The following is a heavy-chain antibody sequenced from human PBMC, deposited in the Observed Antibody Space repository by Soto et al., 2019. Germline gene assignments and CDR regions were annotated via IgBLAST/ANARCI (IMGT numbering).Heavy chain of an antibody. V-gene: IGHV3-23*01. CDR3: AKVPPYYYDSSGYAPGWFDP. CDR2: ISGSGGST. D-gene: IGHD3-22*01. J-gene: IGHJ5*02. Sequence: PWGALRLSCAASGFTFSSYAMSWVRQAPGKGLEWVSAISGSGGSTYYADSVKGRFTISRDNSKNTLYLQMNSLRAEDTAVYYCAKVPPYYYDSSGYAPGWFDPWGQGTLVTVSS. CDR1: GFTFSSYA.